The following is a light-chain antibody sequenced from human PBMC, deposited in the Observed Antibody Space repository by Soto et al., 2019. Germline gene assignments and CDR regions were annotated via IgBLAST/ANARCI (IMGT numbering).Light chain of an antibody. CDR2: RNN. J-gene: IGLJ1*01. CDR3: AAWDDSLSGYV. Sequence: QSVLTQPPSASGTPGQRVTIFCSGSSSSIGSNYVYWYQQLPGTAPKLLIFRNNQRPSGVPDRFSGSRSGTSASLAISGLRSEDEADYHCAAWDDSLSGYVFGTGTKLTVL. V-gene: IGLV1-47*01. CDR1: SSSIGSNY.